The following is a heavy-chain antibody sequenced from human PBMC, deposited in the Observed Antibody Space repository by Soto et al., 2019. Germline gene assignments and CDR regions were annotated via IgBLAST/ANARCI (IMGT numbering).Heavy chain of an antibody. J-gene: IGHJ6*02. CDR2: LGESAGGT. CDR1: GFTFSTYT. CDR3: AKFGRRPGGLYYGMDV. Sequence: EVQLLESGGGLVQPGGSLRLSCAASGFTFSTYTMTWVRQAPGKGLEWVAHLGESAGGTYYADSVRGRFIISRDTSRNMVVLQMNSLREEDTAVYFCAKFGRRPGGLYYGMDVWGQGTTVIVSS. D-gene: IGHD3-10*01. V-gene: IGHV3-23*01.